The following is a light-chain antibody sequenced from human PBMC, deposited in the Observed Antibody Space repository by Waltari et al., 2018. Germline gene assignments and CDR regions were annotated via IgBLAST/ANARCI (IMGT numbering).Light chain of an antibody. CDR1: QSISSW. V-gene: IGKV1-5*03. CDR3: QQYSSESYT. Sequence: DIQMTQSPSTLSAFVGARVTITCRASQSISSWLAWYQQKPGKAPNLLISKASSLETGVPSRFSGSGSGTEFTLTISSLQPDDFATYYCQQYSSESYTFGQGTKLEIK. J-gene: IGKJ2*01. CDR2: KAS.